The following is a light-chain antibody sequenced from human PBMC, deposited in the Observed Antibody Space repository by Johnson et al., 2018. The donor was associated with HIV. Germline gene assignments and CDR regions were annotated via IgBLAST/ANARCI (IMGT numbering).Light chain of an antibody. CDR2: DNN. V-gene: IGLV1-51*01. J-gene: IGLJ1*01. CDR3: GTWDSSLSAGVYV. Sequence: VLTQPPSVSAAPGQKVTISCSGSSSNIGNNYVSWYQQLPGTAPKLLIYDNNKRPSGIPDRFSGSKSGTSATLGITGLQTGDEADYYCGTWDSSLSAGVYVFGTGTKVTVL. CDR1: SSNIGNNY.